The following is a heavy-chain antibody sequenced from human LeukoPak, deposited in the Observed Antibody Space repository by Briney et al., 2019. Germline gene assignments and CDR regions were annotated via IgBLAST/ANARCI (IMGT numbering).Heavy chain of an antibody. CDR2: VQHIGGET. CDR3: ATYSILNAREFRY. CDR1: GFTFSNSW. J-gene: IGHJ1*01. D-gene: IGHD4-11*01. Sequence: GGSLRLSCAGSGFTFSNSWMGWVRRAPGKGLEWVANVQHIGGETYYVDSVKGRFTISRDNAKNSVYLQMNSLRADDTAVYYCATYSILNAREFRYWGQGTLVTVTS. V-gene: IGHV3-7*01.